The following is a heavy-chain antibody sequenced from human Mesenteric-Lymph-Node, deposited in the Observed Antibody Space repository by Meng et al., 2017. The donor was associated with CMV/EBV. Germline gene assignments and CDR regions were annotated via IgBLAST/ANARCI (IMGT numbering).Heavy chain of an antibody. CDR3: AKRSDDGSGSSSHFGMDV. CDR2: IYYSGST. Sequence: TFSSYWMSWVRQAPGKGLEWIGSIYYSGSTYYNPSLKSRVTISVDTSKNQFSLKLSSVTAADTAVYYCAKRSDDGSGSSSHFGMDVWGQGTTVTVSS. V-gene: IGHV4-39*01. CDR1: TFSSYW. D-gene: IGHD3-22*01. J-gene: IGHJ6*02.